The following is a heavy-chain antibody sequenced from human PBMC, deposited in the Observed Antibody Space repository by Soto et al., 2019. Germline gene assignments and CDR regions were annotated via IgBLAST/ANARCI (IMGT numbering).Heavy chain of an antibody. J-gene: IGHJ6*03. Sequence: QVQLQESGPGLVKPSQTLSLTCTVSGGSISSCGYYWSWIRQHPGKGLEWIGYIYYSGSTYYNPSLKSRVTISVDTSKSQFSLKLSSVTAADTAVYYCARGTGGSRNYFYYMDVWGKGTTVTVSS. CDR3: ARGTGGSRNYFYYMDV. CDR1: GGSISSCGYY. V-gene: IGHV4-31*03. CDR2: IYYSGST. D-gene: IGHD2-15*01.